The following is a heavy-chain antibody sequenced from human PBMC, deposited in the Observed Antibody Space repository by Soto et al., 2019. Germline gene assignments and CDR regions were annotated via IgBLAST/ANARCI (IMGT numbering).Heavy chain of an antibody. Sequence: SETLSLTCTVSGTSISSYYWSWIRQPPGRGLEWIANIHYSGTTNYNPSLASRVTLSVDTSKNQFSLKMTSVTAADRAMYFCARYNSYAIDYWGRGTLVTVSS. V-gene: IGHV4-59*01. CDR1: GTSISSYY. D-gene: IGHD2-8*01. CDR3: ARYNSYAIDY. CDR2: IHYSGTT. J-gene: IGHJ4*02.